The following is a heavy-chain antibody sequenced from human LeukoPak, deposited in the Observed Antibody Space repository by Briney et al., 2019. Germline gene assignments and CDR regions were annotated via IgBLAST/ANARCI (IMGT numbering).Heavy chain of an antibody. V-gene: IGHV3-23*01. D-gene: IGHD5-12*01. J-gene: IGHJ4*02. CDR3: AKDRHIVATIGPDY. CDR1: GFTFSSSA. Sequence: GGSLRLSCAASGFTFSSSAMSWVRQAPGKGLEWVAAISETGRLSYCADSVNGRFTISRDNSKNTLSLQMNSLRAEDTAVYYCAKDRHIVATIGPDYWGQGTLVTVSS. CDR2: ISETGRLS.